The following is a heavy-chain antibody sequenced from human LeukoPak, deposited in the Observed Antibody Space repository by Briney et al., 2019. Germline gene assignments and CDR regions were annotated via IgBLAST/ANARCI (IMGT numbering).Heavy chain of an antibody. D-gene: IGHD3-9*01. J-gene: IGHJ4*02. CDR2: FDPEDGET. CDR3: ATVGRDVRYFDWLLYF. V-gene: IGHV1-24*01. Sequence: ASVKVSCKVSGYTLTELSMHWVRQAPGKGLEWMGGFDPEDGETIYAQNFQGRVTMTEDTSTDTAYMELSSLRSEDTAVYYCATVGRDVRYFDWLLYFWGQGTLVTVSS. CDR1: GYTLTELS.